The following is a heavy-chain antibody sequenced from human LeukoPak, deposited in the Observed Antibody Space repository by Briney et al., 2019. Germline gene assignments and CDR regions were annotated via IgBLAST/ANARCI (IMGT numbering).Heavy chain of an antibody. J-gene: IGHJ4*02. CDR3: ARGGQLETFDY. V-gene: IGHV4-59*01. Sequence: SETLSPTCTVSGGSISSYYWSWIRQPPGKGLEWIGYIYYSGSTNYNPSLKSRVTISVDTSKNQFSLKLSSVTAADTAVYYSARGGQLETFDYWGQGTLVTVSS. D-gene: IGHD6-13*01. CDR2: IYYSGST. CDR1: GGSISSYY.